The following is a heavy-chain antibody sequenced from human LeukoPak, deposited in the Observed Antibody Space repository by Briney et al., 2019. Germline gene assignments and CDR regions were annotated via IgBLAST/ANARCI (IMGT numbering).Heavy chain of an antibody. J-gene: IGHJ4*02. Sequence: GASVKVSCKASGYTFTGYYMHWVRQAPGQGLEWMGWINPNSGGTNFAQKFQGRVTMTRDTSISTAYMELSRLKSDDTAVYYCARAVVTAIVDYWGQGTLVTVSS. V-gene: IGHV1-2*02. CDR2: INPNSGGT. CDR3: ARAVVTAIVDY. CDR1: GYTFTGYY. D-gene: IGHD2-21*02.